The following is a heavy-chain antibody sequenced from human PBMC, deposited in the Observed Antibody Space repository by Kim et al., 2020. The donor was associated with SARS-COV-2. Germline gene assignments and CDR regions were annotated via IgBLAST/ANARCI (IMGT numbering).Heavy chain of an antibody. CDR3: ARGAPYGSGMGWFDP. J-gene: IGHJ5*02. D-gene: IGHD3-10*01. V-gene: IGHV3-13*01. Sequence: GSGKGRFTISRENAKNSLYLQMNSLRAGDTAVYYCARGAPYGSGMGWFDPWGQGTLVTVSS.